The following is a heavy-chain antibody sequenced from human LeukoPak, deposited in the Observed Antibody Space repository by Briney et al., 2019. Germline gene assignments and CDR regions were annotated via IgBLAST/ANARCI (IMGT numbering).Heavy chain of an antibody. Sequence: SETLSLTCTVSGGSISSYYWSWIRQPPGKGLEWIGYIYYSGSTNYNPSLKSRVTISVDTSKNQFSLKLSSVTAADTAMYYCASSRLRGYFDYWGQGTLVTVSS. CDR1: GGSISSYY. CDR2: IYYSGST. J-gene: IGHJ4*02. CDR3: ASSRLRGYFDY. V-gene: IGHV4-59*01. D-gene: IGHD5-12*01.